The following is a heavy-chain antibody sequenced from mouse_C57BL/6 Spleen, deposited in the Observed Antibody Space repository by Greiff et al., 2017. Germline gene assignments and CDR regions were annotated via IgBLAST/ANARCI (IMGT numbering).Heavy chain of an antibody. CDR3: ARDRGYDEGGYYAMDY. CDR2: ISDGGSYT. V-gene: IGHV5-4*01. Sequence: EVKVVESGGGLVKPGGSLKLSCAASGFTFSSYAMSWVRQTPEKRLEWVATISDGGSYTYYPDNVKGRFTISRDNAKNNLYLQMSHLKSEDTAMYYCARDRGYDEGGYYAMDYWGQGTSVTVSS. J-gene: IGHJ4*01. CDR1: GFTFSSYA. D-gene: IGHD2-2*01.